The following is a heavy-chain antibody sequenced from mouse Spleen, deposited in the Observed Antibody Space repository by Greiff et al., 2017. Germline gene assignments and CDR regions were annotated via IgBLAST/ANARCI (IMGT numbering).Heavy chain of an antibody. CDR2: INPNNGGT. V-gene: IGHV1-26*01. Sequence: EVQLQQSGPELVKPGASVKISCKASGYTFTDYYMNWVKQSHGKSLEWIGDINPNNGGTSYNQKFKGKATLTVDKSSSTAYMELRSLTSEDSAVYYCARWNYGYRDWGQGTTLTVSS. J-gene: IGHJ2*01. CDR1: GYTFTDYY. CDR3: ARWNYGYRD. D-gene: IGHD1-2*01.